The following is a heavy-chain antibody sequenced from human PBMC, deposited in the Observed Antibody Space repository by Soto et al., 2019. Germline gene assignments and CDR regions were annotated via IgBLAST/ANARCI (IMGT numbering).Heavy chain of an antibody. CDR1: AGSSGSRGCY. Sequence: SQMMSLTWSVAAGSSGSRGCYCGWIRQPPGKGLEWIGSIYYSGSTYYNPSPKSRVTMSVDPPQNQLSLKLSSVTAADTTREHCATQFAPPAVAAPWGYWGDGTPVPVS. D-gene: IGHD6-19*01. CDR2: IYYSGST. CDR3: ATQFAPPAVAAPWGY. V-gene: IGHV4-39*01. J-gene: IGHJ1*01.